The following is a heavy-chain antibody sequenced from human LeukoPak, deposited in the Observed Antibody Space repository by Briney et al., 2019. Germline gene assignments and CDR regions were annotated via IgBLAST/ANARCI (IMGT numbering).Heavy chain of an antibody. CDR2: ISYDGSNK. CDR3: AKGGGSMIVGDAFDI. D-gene: IGHD3-22*01. Sequence: GRSLRLSCAASGFTFSSYGMHWVRQAPGKGLEWVAVISYDGSNKYYADSVKGRFTISRDNSRSTLYLQMNSLRAEDTAVYYCAKGGGSMIVGDAFDIWGQGTMVTVSS. V-gene: IGHV3-30*18. CDR1: GFTFSSYG. J-gene: IGHJ3*02.